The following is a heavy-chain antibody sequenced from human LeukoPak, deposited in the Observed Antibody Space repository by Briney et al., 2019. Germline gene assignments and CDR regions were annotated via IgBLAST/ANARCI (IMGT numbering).Heavy chain of an antibody. CDR2: INPNSGGT. D-gene: IGHD5-24*01. CDR3: ASAGDGYNPRNPVDY. J-gene: IGHJ4*02. CDR1: GYTFTGYY. V-gene: IGHV1-2*02. Sequence: ASVKVSCKASGYTFTGYYMHWVRQAPGQGLEWMGWINPNSGGTNYAQKFQGRVTMTRDTSISTAYMELSRLRSDDTAVYYCASAGDGYNPRNPVDYWGQGTLVTVSS.